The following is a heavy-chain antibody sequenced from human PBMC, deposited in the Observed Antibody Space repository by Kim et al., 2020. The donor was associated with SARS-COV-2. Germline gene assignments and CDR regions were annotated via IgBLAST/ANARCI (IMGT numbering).Heavy chain of an antibody. D-gene: IGHD6-19*01. CDR2: ISYDGSNK. J-gene: IGHJ6*02. Sequence: GGSLRLSCAASGFTFSSYGMHWVRQAPGKGLEWVAVISYDGSNKYYADSVKGRFTISRDNSKNTLYLQMNSLRAEDTAVYYCAKEEGSGYSSGWTYYYYGMDVWGQRTTVTVSS. CDR3: AKEEGSGYSSGWTYYYYGMDV. V-gene: IGHV3-30*18. CDR1: GFTFSSYG.